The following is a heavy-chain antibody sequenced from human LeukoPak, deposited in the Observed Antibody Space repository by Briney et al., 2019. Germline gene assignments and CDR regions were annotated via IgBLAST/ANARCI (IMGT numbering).Heavy chain of an antibody. CDR1: GFSLSTSGVG. J-gene: IGHJ5*02. D-gene: IGHD5-24*01. Sequence: SGPTLVNPTQTLTLTCTFSGFSLSTSGVGVGWIRQPPGKALEWLALIYWDDDKRYSPSLKSRLTITKDTSKNQVVLTMTNMDPVDTATYYCAHRRLNYVEMATIAVYDWFDPWGQGTLVTVSS. V-gene: IGHV2-5*02. CDR3: AHRRLNYVEMATIAVYDWFDP. CDR2: IYWDDDK.